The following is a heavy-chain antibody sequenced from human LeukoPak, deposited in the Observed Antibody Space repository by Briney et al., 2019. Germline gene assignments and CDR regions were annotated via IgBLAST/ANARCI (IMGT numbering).Heavy chain of an antibody. J-gene: IGHJ5*02. CDR2: VSDGR. V-gene: IGHV3-23*01. Sequence: GGSLRLSCAASGFSFSSCAMSWVRQAPGKGPQWVSGVSDGRYYADSLNGRCTISRDNSANTVYLQMNNLADEDTAVYYCVKEGEGHSYAPKTGPPTWGQGTLVTVSS. CDR1: GFSFSSCA. D-gene: IGHD5-18*01. CDR3: VKEGEGHSYAPKTGPPT.